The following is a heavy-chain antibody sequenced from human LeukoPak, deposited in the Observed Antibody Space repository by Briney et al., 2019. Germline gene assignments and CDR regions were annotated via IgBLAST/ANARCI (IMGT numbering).Heavy chain of an antibody. J-gene: IGHJ6*02. D-gene: IGHD3-16*02. CDR1: GYTFTSYG. V-gene: IGHV1-18*01. Sequence: ASVKVSCKASGYTFTSYGISWVRQAPGQGLEWMGWISAYNGNTNYAQKLQGRVTMTTDTSTSTAYMELRSLRSDDTAVYYCARGGNDYVWGSYRYSSYGMDVWGQGTTVTVSS. CDR3: ARGGNDYVWGSYRYSSYGMDV. CDR2: ISAYNGNT.